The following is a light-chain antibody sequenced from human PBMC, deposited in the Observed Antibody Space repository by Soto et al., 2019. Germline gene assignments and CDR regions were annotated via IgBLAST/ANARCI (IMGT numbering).Light chain of an antibody. CDR2: EVS. J-gene: IGLJ1*01. Sequence: QSALTQPASVSGSPGQSITISCTGTSSDVGGYNYVSWYQQHPGKAPKLMIYEVSNRPSGVSNRFSGSKSGNTASLTISGLQAEDEDDYYCSSYTSSSTYVFGNGTKVTVL. CDR1: SSDVGGYNY. CDR3: SSYTSSSTYV. V-gene: IGLV2-14*01.